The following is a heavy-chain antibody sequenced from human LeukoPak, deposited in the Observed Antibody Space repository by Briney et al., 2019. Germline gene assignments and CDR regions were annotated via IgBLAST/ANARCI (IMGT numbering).Heavy chain of an antibody. CDR3: ANLAVAGNDAFDI. D-gene: IGHD6-19*01. J-gene: IGHJ3*02. V-gene: IGHV5-10-1*01. Sequence: GESLKISCKGSGYSFTSYWISWVRQMPGKGLEWMGRIDPSDSYTNYSPSFQGHVTTSADKSISTAYLQWSSLKASDTAMYYCANLAVAGNDAFDIWGQGTMVTVSS. CDR2: IDPSDSYT. CDR1: GYSFTSYW.